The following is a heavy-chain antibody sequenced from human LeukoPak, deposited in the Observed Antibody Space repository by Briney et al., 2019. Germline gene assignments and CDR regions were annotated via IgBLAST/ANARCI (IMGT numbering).Heavy chain of an antibody. D-gene: IGHD3-10*01. V-gene: IGHV3-23*01. CDR3: AKALLRFGEPSYLDY. CDR2: ISGSGGST. CDR1: GFTFSSYA. J-gene: IGHJ4*02. Sequence: PGGSLRLSCAASGFTFSSYAMSWVRQAPGKGLEWVSAISGSGGSTYYADSVKGRFTISRDNSKNTLYLQMNSLRAEDTAVYYCAKALLRFGEPSYLDYWGQGTLVTVPS.